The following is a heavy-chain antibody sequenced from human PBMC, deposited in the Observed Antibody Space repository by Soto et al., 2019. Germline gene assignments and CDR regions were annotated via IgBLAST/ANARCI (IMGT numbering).Heavy chain of an antibody. V-gene: IGHV1-69*04. CDR2: VIPNLGVT. CDR3: ARDKGYCSDTSCPDFDY. Sequence: SAKVSYKASGGTLSSYTFSWVRQAPGQGLEWMGRVIPNLGVTNYAKKFQGRFTIVVDTSTSTAYMELNSLRYEDTAVYYCARDKGYCSDTSCPDFDYWGQGTLVTVS. D-gene: IGHD2-15*01. J-gene: IGHJ4*02. CDR1: GGTLSSYT.